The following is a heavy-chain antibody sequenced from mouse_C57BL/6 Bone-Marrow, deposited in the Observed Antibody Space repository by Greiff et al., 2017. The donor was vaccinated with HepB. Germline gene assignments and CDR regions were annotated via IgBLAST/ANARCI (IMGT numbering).Heavy chain of an antibody. V-gene: IGHV1-81*01. CDR1: GYTFTSYG. CDR2: IYPRSGNT. CDR3: ARLGRRFAY. Sequence: VQLQQSGAELARPGASVKLSCKASGYTFTSYGISWVKQRTGQGLEWIGEIYPRSGNTYYNEKFKGKAILTADKSSSTAYMELRSLTSEDSAVYFCARLGRRFAYWGQGTLVTVSA. J-gene: IGHJ3*01.